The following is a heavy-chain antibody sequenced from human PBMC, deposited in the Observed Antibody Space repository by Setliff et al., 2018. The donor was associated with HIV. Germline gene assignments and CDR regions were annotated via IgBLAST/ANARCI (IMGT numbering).Heavy chain of an antibody. CDR2: INPSGGST. J-gene: IGHJ3*02. V-gene: IGHV1-46*01. CDR3: AREPISYRDFVVVAAAFDI. CDR1: GYAFTNYY. D-gene: IGHD2-15*01. Sequence: ASVKVSCKASGYAFTNYYLHWVRQAPGQGLAGMGIINPSGGSTIYAQKLQGRVTMTRDTSTNTVYMELSSLRSGDTAVYYCAREPISYRDFVVVAAAFDIWGQGTMVTVSS.